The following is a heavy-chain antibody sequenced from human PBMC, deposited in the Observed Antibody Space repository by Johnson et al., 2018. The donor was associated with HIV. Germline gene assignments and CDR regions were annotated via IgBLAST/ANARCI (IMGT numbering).Heavy chain of an antibody. J-gene: IGHJ3*02. CDR1: GFTFRSYP. D-gene: IGHD5-18*01. V-gene: IGHV3-30*04. Sequence: VQLVESGGGVVQHGRSLRLSCAASGFTFRSYPMHWVRQAPGKGLEWVAVISYDGNNKYYADSVKGRFSISRDNSKNTLYLQMNSLRPEDTAIYYCARLPSGYSRDAFDIWGQGTMVTVSS. CDR2: ISYDGNNK. CDR3: ARLPSGYSRDAFDI.